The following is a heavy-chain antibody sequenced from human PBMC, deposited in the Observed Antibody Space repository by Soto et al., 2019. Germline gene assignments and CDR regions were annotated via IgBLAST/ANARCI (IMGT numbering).Heavy chain of an antibody. CDR1: GFTFSSYA. Sequence: PGGSLRLSFAASGFTFSSYAMSWFRQAPGKGLEWVSAISGSGGSTYYADSVKGRFTISRDNSKNTLYLQMNSLRAEDTAVYYCAKDLLLEVLPYFGVYFDYWGQGTLVTVSS. J-gene: IGHJ4*02. CDR3: AKDLLLEVLPYFGVYFDY. CDR2: ISGSGGST. V-gene: IGHV3-23*01. D-gene: IGHD3-9*01.